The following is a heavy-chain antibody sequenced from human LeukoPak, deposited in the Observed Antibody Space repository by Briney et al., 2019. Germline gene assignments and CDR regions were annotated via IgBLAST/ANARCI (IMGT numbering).Heavy chain of an antibody. D-gene: IGHD4-17*01. Sequence: ASVTVSCTASGYSFTSYAMNWVRQAPGQGLEWMGWMNPNSGNTGYAQKFQGRVTMTRNTSISTAYMELSSLRSEDTAVYYCARARPDYGDYDYWGQGTLVTVSS. J-gene: IGHJ4*02. CDR3: ARARPDYGDYDY. CDR1: GYSFTSYA. V-gene: IGHV1-8*01. CDR2: MNPNSGNT.